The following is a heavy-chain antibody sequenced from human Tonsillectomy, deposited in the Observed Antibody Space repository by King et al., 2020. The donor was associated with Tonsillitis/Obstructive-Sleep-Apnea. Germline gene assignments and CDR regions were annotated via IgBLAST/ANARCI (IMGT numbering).Heavy chain of an antibody. J-gene: IGHJ2*01. CDR2: ISSSGSTI. D-gene: IGHD5-12*01. CDR3: ARDSLGWYFDL. CDR1: GFTFSSYE. Sequence: VQLVESGGGLVQPGGSLRLSCAASGFTFSSYEMNWVRQAPGKGLEWVSYISSSGSTIYYADSVKGRFTISRDNAKKSLYLQMNDLMAEDTAVYYCARDSLGWYFDLWGRGTLVSVSS. V-gene: IGHV3-48*03.